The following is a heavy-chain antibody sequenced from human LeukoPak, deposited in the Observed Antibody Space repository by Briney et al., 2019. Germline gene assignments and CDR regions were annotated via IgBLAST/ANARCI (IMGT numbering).Heavy chain of an antibody. V-gene: IGHV4-30-4*08. J-gene: IGHJ4*02. CDR2: IYYSGST. CDR1: GGSIRSGDYY. D-gene: IGHD1-26*01. CDR3: ASRVGATYFDY. Sequence: PSQTLSLTCTVSGGSIRSGDYYWSWIRQPPGKGLEWIGYIYYSGSTYYNPSLKSRVTISVDTSKNQFSLKLSSVTAADTAVYYCASRVGATYFDYWGQGTLVTVSS.